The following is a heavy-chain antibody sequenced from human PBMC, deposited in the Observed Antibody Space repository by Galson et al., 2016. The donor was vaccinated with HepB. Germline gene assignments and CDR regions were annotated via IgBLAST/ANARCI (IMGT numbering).Heavy chain of an antibody. CDR1: GFNFASFD. CDR2: ISDDGDTT. D-gene: IGHD2/OR15-2a*01. V-gene: IGHV3-30-3*01. Sequence: SLRLSCAASGFNFASFDMHWVHQAPGKGLEWVASISDDGDTTYYVDSVKGRFTVFRDNSKNTFFLQMNSLRTEDTAIFYCAREGRDYFQNTMDVWGKGTTVTVSS. J-gene: IGHJ6*04. CDR3: AREGRDYFQNTMDV.